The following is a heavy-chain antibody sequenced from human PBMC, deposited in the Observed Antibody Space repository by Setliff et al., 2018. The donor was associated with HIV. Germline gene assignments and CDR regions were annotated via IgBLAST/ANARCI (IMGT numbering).Heavy chain of an antibody. Sequence: SGPTLVNPTQTLTLTCTFSGFSLSTSGVGVGRIRQPPGKALEWLAVIYWNDNKPYTPSLRSRLTVIRDTFKNQVVLTMTNMDPVDTATYFCAHTPVSRNEYFFDYWGQGTLVTSPQ. CDR1: GFSLSTSGVG. V-gene: IGHV2-5*01. D-gene: IGHD3-10*01. CDR2: IYWNDNK. J-gene: IGHJ4*02. CDR3: AHTPVSRNEYFFDY.